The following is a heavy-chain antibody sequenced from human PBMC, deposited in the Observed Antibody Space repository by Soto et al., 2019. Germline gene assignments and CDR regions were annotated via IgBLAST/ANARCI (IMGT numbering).Heavy chain of an antibody. J-gene: IGHJ4*02. V-gene: IGHV1-69*12. Sequence: QVQLVQSGAEVKKPGSSVKVSCKASGGTFSSYAISWVRQAPGQGLEWMGGIIPIFGTANYAQKFQGRVTIXXDXSXXTAYMELSSLRSEDTAVYYCARDRGDGYNPKSLDYWGQGTLVTVSS. D-gene: IGHD3-10*01. CDR1: GGTFSSYA. CDR3: ARDRGDGYNPKSLDY. CDR2: IIPIFGTA.